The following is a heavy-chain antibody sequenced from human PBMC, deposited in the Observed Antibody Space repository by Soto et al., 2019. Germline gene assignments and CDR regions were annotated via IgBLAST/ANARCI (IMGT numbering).Heavy chain of an antibody. D-gene: IGHD3-3*01. V-gene: IGHV4-39*02. CDR2: SNYGGPT. CDR1: GGAINSTVYY. Sequence: PSETLSLTCTVSGGAINSTVYYWGWIRQPPGKGLEWIGSSNYGGPTYYSPSLQSRVTISLDTAKNHFSLNLRSVTAADTAVYYCARGDYDFWSGRYYYYGMDVWGQGTTVTVSS. CDR3: ARGDYDFWSGRYYYYGMDV. J-gene: IGHJ6*02.